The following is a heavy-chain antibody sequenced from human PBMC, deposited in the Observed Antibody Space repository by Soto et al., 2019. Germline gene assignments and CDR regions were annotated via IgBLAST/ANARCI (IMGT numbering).Heavy chain of an antibody. D-gene: IGHD3-9*01. CDR1: GGSISSGGYY. Sequence: QVQLQESGPGLVKPSQTLSLTCTVSGGSISSGGYYWSWIRQHPGKGLEWIGYIYYSGSTYYNPSLKSRVTISVDTSKNQFSLKLSSVTAADTAVYYCARSPSYYDILTDHYCYYGMDVWGQGTTVTVSS. CDR3: ARSPSYYDILTDHYCYYGMDV. CDR2: IYYSGST. V-gene: IGHV4-31*03. J-gene: IGHJ6*02.